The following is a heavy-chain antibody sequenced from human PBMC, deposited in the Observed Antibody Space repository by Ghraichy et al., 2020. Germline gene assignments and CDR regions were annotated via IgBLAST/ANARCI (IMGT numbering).Heavy chain of an antibody. D-gene: IGHD3-16*01. V-gene: IGHV1-2*02. CDR1: GYTFTGYY. CDR2: IYPNTGGT. J-gene: IGHJ4*02. CDR3: ARDHIARGANGTGEKNEY. Sequence: ASVKVSCKASGYTFTGYYIYWVRQAPGQGLEWMGWIYPNTGGTNYAQEFQGRVTMTRDTSISTAFMELSRLTSDDTAVYYCARDHIARGANGTGEKNEYWGQGTLVTVSS.